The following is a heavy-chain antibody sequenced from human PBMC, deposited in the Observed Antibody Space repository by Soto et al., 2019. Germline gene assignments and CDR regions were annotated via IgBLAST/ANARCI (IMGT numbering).Heavy chain of an antibody. CDR3: ARNGVAAGRFDY. J-gene: IGHJ4*02. CDR1: GYTFTSSG. D-gene: IGHD3-3*01. Sequence: QVQLVQSGAEVKKPGASVKVSCKASGYTFTSSGISWVRQAPGQGLEWMGWISPYNGNTNYAQKRQGRVTMTTNTSTSKAYMELRSLRSNDTAVYYCARNGVAAGRFDYWGQGTLVTVSS. V-gene: IGHV1-18*01. CDR2: ISPYNGNT.